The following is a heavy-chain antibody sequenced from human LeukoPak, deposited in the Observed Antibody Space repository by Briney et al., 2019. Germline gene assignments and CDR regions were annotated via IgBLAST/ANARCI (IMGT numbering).Heavy chain of an antibody. CDR2: IYYSGST. V-gene: IGHV4-59*08. J-gene: IGHJ4*02. CDR1: GGAISSYY. Sequence: SETLSLTCTVSGGAISSYYWSWIRQPPGKGLEWIGYIYYSGSTNYNPSLKSRVTISVDTSKNQFSLKLSSVTAADTAVYYCARGRATVTTFDYWGQGTLVTVSS. D-gene: IGHD4-17*01. CDR3: ARGRATVTTFDY.